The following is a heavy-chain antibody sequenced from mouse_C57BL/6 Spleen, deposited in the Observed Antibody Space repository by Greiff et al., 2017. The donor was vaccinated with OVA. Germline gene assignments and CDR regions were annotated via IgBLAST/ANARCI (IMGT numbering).Heavy chain of an antibody. V-gene: IGHV2-2*01. CDR2: IWSGGST. CDR3: ARNSWDVGFAY. Sequence: VMLVESGPGLVQPSQSLSITCTVSGFSLTSYGVHWVRQSPGKGLEWLGVIWSGGSTDYNAAFISRLSISKDNSKSQVFFKMNSLQADDTAIYYCARNSWDVGFAYWGQGTLVTVSA. CDR1: GFSLTSYG. J-gene: IGHJ3*01. D-gene: IGHD4-1*01.